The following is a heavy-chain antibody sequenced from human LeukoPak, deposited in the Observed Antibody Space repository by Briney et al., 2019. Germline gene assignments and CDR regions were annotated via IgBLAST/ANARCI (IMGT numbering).Heavy chain of an antibody. V-gene: IGHV3-23*01. J-gene: IGHJ4*02. Sequence: PGGSLRLSCVASGFTFSNYGMNWVRQAPGKGLEGVSGIVGSGVTTYYADSVKGRFTISRDNSKSTLYLKLNSMRAEATAIYYCARDESSIQFNYWGQGTLVTVSS. CDR2: IVGSGVTT. CDR3: ARDESSIQFNY. D-gene: IGHD6-13*01. CDR1: GFTFSNYG.